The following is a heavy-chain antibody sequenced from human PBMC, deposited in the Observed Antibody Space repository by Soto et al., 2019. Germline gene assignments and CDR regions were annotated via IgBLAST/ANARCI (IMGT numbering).Heavy chain of an antibody. V-gene: IGHV3-30-3*01. Sequence: VQMVESGGGVVQPGRSLRLSCAASGFAFNIFSVHWVRQTPGKGLEWVAVISLDGSNKYYGDSVEGRFTISRDNSKSTLYLEMHSLSAEDTAVYYCARTLGGAGPTWMGYAFDIWGQGTMVTVSS. D-gene: IGHD1-26*01. CDR2: ISLDGSNK. CDR1: GFAFNIFS. CDR3: ARTLGGAGPTWMGYAFDI. J-gene: IGHJ3*02.